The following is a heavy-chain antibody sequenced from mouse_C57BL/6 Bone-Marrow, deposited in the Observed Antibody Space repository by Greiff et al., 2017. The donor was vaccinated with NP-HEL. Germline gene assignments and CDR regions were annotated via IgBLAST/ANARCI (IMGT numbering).Heavy chain of an antibody. J-gene: IGHJ4*01. CDR2: ISSGSSTI. CDR3: AREVETKSLYYAMDY. CDR1: GFTFSDYG. D-gene: IGHD1-3*01. Sequence: EVMLVESGGGLVKPGGSLKLSCAASGFTFSDYGMHWVRQAPEKGLEWVAYISSGSSTIYYADTVKGRFTISRDNAKNTLFLQMTSLRSEDTAMYYCAREVETKSLYYAMDYWGQGTSVTVSS. V-gene: IGHV5-17*01.